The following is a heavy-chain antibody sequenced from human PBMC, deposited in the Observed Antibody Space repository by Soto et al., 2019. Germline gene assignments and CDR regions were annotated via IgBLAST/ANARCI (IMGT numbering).Heavy chain of an antibody. CDR1: GGSIISSSYY. Sequence: PSETLSLTCTVSGGSIISSSYYWVLIRQPPGKGLEWIGSIYYSGSTYYNPSLKSRVTISVDTSKNQFSLKLSSVTAADTAVYYCARVTQLTGSGSYYSGPNDAFDIWGQGTMVTVSS. CDR3: ARVTQLTGSGSYYSGPNDAFDI. J-gene: IGHJ3*02. V-gene: IGHV4-39*01. CDR2: IYYSGST. D-gene: IGHD3-10*01.